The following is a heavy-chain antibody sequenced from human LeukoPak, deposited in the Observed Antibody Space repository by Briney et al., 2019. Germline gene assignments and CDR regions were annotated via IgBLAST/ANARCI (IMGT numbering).Heavy chain of an antibody. J-gene: IGHJ4*02. Sequence: GGSLRLSCAASGFTVSTSYMSWVRQAPGKGLEWVSVIYSGGNKYCADSVKGRFTISRDNSKNTLSLQMDSLRAEDTAMYYCARERGLDDRLSAYYFGYWGQGALVTVSS. CDR2: IYSGGNK. CDR3: ARERGLDDRLSAYYFGY. D-gene: IGHD3-10*01. CDR1: GFTVSTSY. V-gene: IGHV3-66*01.